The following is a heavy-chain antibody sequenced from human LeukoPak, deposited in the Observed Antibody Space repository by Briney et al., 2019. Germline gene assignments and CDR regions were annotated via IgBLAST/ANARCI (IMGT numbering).Heavy chain of an antibody. J-gene: IGHJ4*02. CDR3: ATNGRITIFGVVNQFFDY. CDR1: GGSISSSSYY. D-gene: IGHD3-3*01. CDR2: IYYSGST. V-gene: IGHV4-39*01. Sequence: SSETLSLTCTVSGGSISSSSYYWGWIRQPPGKGLEWIGSIYYSGSTYYNLSLKSRVTISLDTSKNQFSLKLSSVTAADTAVYYCATNGRITIFGVVNQFFDYWGQGTLVTVSS.